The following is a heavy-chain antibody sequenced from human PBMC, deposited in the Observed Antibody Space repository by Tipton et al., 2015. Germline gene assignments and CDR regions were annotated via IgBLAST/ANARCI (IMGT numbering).Heavy chain of an antibody. D-gene: IGHD1-7*01. V-gene: IGHV3-11*01. CDR3: AREGLFGTTYFDY. CDR1: GFTFNDYY. Sequence: SLRLSCAASGFTFNDYYMSWIRQAPGKGLEWVSYITDTGSSLFYADSVKGRFTVSRDNAKNSLYLQMSSLRAEDTAVYYCAREGLFGTTYFDYWGQGSLVTVSS. J-gene: IGHJ4*02. CDR2: ITDTGSSL.